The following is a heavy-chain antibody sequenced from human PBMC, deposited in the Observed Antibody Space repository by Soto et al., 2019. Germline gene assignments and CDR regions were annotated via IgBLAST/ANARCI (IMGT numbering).Heavy chain of an antibody. CDR3: ARLGPYGSESYSFRYNWFDP. CDR1: GFIISSYG. D-gene: IGHD3-10*01. Sequence: GGSLRLSCAASGFIISSYGMHWVRQAPGKGLEWLAVISYDGSNKFYGDSVKGRFTISRDNSKNTVYLQMNSLRGEDTAMYYCARLGPYGSESYSFRYNWFDPWGQGTLVTVSS. CDR2: ISYDGSNK. J-gene: IGHJ5*02. V-gene: IGHV3-30*03.